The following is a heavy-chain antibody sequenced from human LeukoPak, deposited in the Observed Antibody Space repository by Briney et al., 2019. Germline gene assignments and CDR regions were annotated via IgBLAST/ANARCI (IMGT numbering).Heavy chain of an antibody. D-gene: IGHD6-19*01. CDR2: IHYTGST. CDR3: ARADYSSPFDY. CDR1: GGSINSYY. J-gene: IGHJ4*02. V-gene: IGHV4-59*01. Sequence: KPSETLSLTCTVSGGSINSYYWSWIRQPPGKGLECIGYIHYTGSTNYHPSLKSRVTISLDTSKNQFSLRLSSVTAADSAMYYCARADYSSPFDYWGQGTLLTVSS.